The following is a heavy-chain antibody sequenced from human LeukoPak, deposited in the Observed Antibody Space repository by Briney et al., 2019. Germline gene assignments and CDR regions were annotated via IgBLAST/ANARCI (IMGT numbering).Heavy chain of an antibody. CDR2: ISSDGSST. CDR3: ARGYSYGHGGYFDY. D-gene: IGHD5-18*01. J-gene: IGHJ4*02. Sequence: GGSLRLSCAASGFIFSSYWVHWVRQAPGKGLLWVSRISSDGSSTTYAESVNGRFTISRDNAKNTLYPQMNSLRAEDTAVYYCARGYSYGHGGYFDYWGQGTLVTVSS. CDR1: GFIFSSYW. V-gene: IGHV3-74*01.